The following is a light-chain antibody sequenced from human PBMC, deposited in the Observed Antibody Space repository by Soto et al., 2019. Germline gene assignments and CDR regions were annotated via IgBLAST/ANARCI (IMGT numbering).Light chain of an antibody. CDR1: QSISTH. V-gene: IGKV1-39*01. CDR3: QQYYSYPPT. CDR2: AAS. Sequence: DIQMTQSPSALSASVGDRVSITCRASQSISTHLSWYQQKPGKAPKLLIYAASTLQSGVPSRFSGSGSGTDFTLTISCLQSEDFATYYCQQYYSYPPTFGQGTKVDIK. J-gene: IGKJ1*01.